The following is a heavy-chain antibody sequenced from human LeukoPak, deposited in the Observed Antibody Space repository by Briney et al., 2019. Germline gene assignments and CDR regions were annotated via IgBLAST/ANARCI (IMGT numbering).Heavy chain of an antibody. V-gene: IGHV5-51*01. Sequence: PGESLQISCKGSGSSFTRYWIGCGRQMTGKGLEWMGIIYPGDSDTRYSPSFQGQVTISADKSISTAYLQWSSLKASDTAMYYCARLLQRHFDYWGQGTLVTVSS. CDR2: IYPGDSDT. CDR3: ARLLQRHFDY. D-gene: IGHD2-15*01. CDR1: GSSFTRYW. J-gene: IGHJ4*02.